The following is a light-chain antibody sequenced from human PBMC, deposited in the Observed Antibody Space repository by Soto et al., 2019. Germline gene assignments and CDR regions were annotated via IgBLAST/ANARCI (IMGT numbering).Light chain of an antibody. J-gene: IGKJ1*01. CDR3: QQYGSSPQT. Sequence: EILMTQSPATLSVSPGERATLSCRATQTVNNKVVWYQHKPGQAPRLLIYGASKRATGFPARFSGSGSGTDFTLTISRLEPEDFAVYYCQQYGSSPQTFGQGTKVDI. CDR2: GAS. CDR1: QTVNNK. V-gene: IGKV3-20*01.